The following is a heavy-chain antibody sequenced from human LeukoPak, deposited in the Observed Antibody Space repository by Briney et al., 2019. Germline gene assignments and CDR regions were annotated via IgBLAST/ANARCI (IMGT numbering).Heavy chain of an antibody. Sequence: GGPLRLSCAASGFTFSSYAMSWVRQAPGKGLVWVSRISPTGSTTSYADSVKGRFTVSRDNAKNTLYPQVNNLRAEDTAVYYCARGPNSNWSGLDFWGQGTLLTVSS. CDR3: ARGPNSNWSGLDF. D-gene: IGHD6-6*01. CDR1: GFTFSSYA. CDR2: ISPTGSTT. J-gene: IGHJ4*02. V-gene: IGHV3-74*01.